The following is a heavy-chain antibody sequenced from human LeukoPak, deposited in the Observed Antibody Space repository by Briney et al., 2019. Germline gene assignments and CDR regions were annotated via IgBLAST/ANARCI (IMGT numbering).Heavy chain of an antibody. CDR2: SNTDGSST. D-gene: IGHD4-11*01. CDR3: ARGYSDYYYFDS. J-gene: IGHJ4*02. V-gene: IGHV3-74*01. Sequence: GEPLRFSRAASGFSFSRCWMHWVRQAPGKRLVWVSRSNTDGSSTNYADSVKGRFTISRDNAKSTLYLQMNSLRAEDTAVYYCARGYSDYYYFDSWGQGTLVTVSS. CDR1: GFSFSRCW.